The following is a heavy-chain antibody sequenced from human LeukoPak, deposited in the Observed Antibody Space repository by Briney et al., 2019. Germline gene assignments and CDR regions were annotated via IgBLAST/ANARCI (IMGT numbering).Heavy chain of an antibody. CDR2: ITHNGGTQ. D-gene: IGHD1-26*01. J-gene: IGHJ4*02. Sequence: QSGTSLRLSCEASGFTFGNYAIHWVRQVPGEGLEWVAIITHNGGTQYYADSVKGRFTISRDNSQSTVFLQMNSLRPEDTAVYYCARDAQSGALSDFDYWGQGTLVTVSS. CDR3: ARDAQSGALSDFDY. CDR1: GFTFGNYA. V-gene: IGHV3-30-3*01.